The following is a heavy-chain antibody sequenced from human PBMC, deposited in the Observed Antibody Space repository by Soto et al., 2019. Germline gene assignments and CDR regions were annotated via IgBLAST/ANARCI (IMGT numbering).Heavy chain of an antibody. CDR2: IIPIFGTA. D-gene: IGHD3-22*01. CDR1: GGTFSSYA. J-gene: IGHJ4*02. CDR3: AGGYYDSSGYATFDY. V-gene: IGHV1-69*13. Sequence: GASVKVSCKASGGTFSSYAISWVRQAPGQGLEWMGGIIPIFGTANYAQKFQGRVTITADESTSTAYMELSSLRSEDTAVYYCAGGYYDSSGYATFDYSGKGNLVTVS.